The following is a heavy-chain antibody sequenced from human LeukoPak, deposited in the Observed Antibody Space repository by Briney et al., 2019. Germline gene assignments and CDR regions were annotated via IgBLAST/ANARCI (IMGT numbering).Heavy chain of an antibody. CDR2: INHSGST. Sequence: SETLSLTCAVYGGSFSGYYWSWIRQPPGKGLEWIGEINHSGSTNYNPSLKSRVTISVDTSKNQFSLKLSSVTAADTAVYYCARSTVTYYYYYMDVWGKGATVTVSS. CDR1: GGSFSGYY. J-gene: IGHJ6*03. CDR3: ARSTVTYYYYYMDV. V-gene: IGHV4-34*01. D-gene: IGHD4-11*01.